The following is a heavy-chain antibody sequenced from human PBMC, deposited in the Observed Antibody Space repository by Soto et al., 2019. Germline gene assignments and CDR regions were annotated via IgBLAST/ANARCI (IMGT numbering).Heavy chain of an antibody. Sequence: HPGGSLKLSCAASGFTFSSYAMSWVRQAPGKGLEWVSAISGSGGSTYYADSVKGRFTISRDNSKNTLYLQMNSLRAEDTAVYYCARNSGYDYYYYYGMDVWGQGTTVTSP. V-gene: IGHV3-23*01. D-gene: IGHD5-12*01. CDR3: ARNSGYDYYYYYGMDV. CDR1: GFTFSSYA. J-gene: IGHJ6*02. CDR2: ISGSGGST.